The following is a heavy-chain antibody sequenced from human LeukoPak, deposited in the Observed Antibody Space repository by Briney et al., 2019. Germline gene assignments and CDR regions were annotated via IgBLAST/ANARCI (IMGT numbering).Heavy chain of an antibody. Sequence: GGSLRLSCAASGFTFDDYAMHWVRQAPGKGLEWVSGISWNSGSIGYADSVKGRFTISRDNAKNSLYLQMNSLRAEDTALYYCAKGHVGAFDYWGQGTLVTVSP. CDR2: ISWNSGSI. CDR1: GFTFDDYA. D-gene: IGHD1-26*01. V-gene: IGHV3-9*01. CDR3: AKGHVGAFDY. J-gene: IGHJ4*02.